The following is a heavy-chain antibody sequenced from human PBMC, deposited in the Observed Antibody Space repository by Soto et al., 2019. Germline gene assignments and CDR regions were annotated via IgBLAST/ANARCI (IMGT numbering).Heavy chain of an antibody. V-gene: IGHV4-38-2*01. Sequence: PSETLSLTCVVSNFSISSGYYWGWIRQSPGKGLEWIASIYRSGTTSYNPSLKSRVTISVDPSKNQFSLVLTAVTAADTAVYYRARTHSGSYYSVFNYWGRGSLVTVSS. D-gene: IGHD1-26*01. J-gene: IGHJ4*02. CDR2: IYRSGTT. CDR1: NFSISSGYY. CDR3: ARTHSGSYYSVFNY.